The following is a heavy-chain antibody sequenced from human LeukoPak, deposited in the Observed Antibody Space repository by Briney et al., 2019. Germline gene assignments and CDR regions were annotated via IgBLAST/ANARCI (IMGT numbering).Heavy chain of an antibody. J-gene: IGHJ3*02. CDR1: GFTFRSYT. CDR2: ILYDGRTT. D-gene: IGHD3-3*01. CDR3: ARGKPDLAHDAFDI. Sequence: GGSLRLSCAASGFTFRSYTMHWVRQAPGKGLEWVAVILYDGRTTNYAESVRGRFTISRDNANNSLYLQMNSLRAEDTAVYYCARGKPDLAHDAFDIWGQGTMVTVSS. V-gene: IGHV3-30*04.